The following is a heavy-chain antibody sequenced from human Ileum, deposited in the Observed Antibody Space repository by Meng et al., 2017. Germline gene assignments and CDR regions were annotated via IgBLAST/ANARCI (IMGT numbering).Heavy chain of an antibody. CDR2: ISGCGGST. D-gene: IGHD3-16*01. CDR1: GFTFSSYA. CDR3: AKGGKDYVWGSFDY. V-gene: IGHV3-23*01. J-gene: IGHJ4*02. Sequence: GESLMISCAASGFTFSSYAMSWVRQAPGKGLEWVSAISGCGGSTYYADSVKCRFTISRDKSKNPLYLQMNSLRAEDTAVYYCAKGGKDYVWGSFDYWGQGTLVTVSS.